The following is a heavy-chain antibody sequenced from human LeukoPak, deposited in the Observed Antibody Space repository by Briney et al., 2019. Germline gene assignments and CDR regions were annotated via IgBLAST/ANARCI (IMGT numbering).Heavy chain of an antibody. V-gene: IGHV4-31*03. J-gene: IGHJ4*02. Sequence: SETLSLTCTVSGGSISSGGYYWSWIRQHPGKGLEWIGYIYYSGSTYYNPSLKSRVTISVETSKNQFSLKLSSVTAADTAVYYCARGEWELPGYYFDYWGQGTLVTVSS. CDR1: GGSISSGGYY. D-gene: IGHD1-26*01. CDR2: IYYSGST. CDR3: ARGEWELPGYYFDY.